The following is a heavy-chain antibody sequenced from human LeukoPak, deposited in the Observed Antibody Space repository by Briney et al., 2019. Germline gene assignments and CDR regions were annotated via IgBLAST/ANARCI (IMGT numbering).Heavy chain of an antibody. J-gene: IGHJ4*02. V-gene: IGHV3-7*04. CDR1: GFSLSNYW. D-gene: IGHD3-10*01. CDR3: ARVDSGTSGSFDY. CDR2: IKQDGGEK. Sequence: GGSLRLPCAASGFSLSNYWMSWVRQVPGKGLEWVANIKQDGGEKYYVDSVKGRFTISRDNAKNSLYLRLNSLRAEDTAVYYCARVDSGTSGSFDYWGQGTLVTVSS.